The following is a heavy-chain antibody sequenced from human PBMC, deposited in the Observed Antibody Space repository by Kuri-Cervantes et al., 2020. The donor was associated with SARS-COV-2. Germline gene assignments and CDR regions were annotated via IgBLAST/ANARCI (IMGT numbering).Heavy chain of an antibody. CDR1: GFAFEDSA. Sequence: GESLKISCAASGFAFEDSAMIWVRQAPGMGLEWVSGIDVGDSATYYADSVKGRFTISRENAKNSLYLQMNSLRAEDTAVYYCARDNRTPYYDFWSGPDYWGQGTLVTVSS. CDR3: ARDNRTPYYDFWSGPDY. D-gene: IGHD3-3*01. V-gene: IGHV3-23*01. CDR2: IDVGDSAT. J-gene: IGHJ4*02.